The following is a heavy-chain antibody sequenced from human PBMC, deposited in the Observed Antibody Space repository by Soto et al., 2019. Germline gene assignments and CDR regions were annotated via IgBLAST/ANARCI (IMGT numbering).Heavy chain of an antibody. V-gene: IGHV3-30*18. Sequence: QVQLVESGGGVVQPGRSLRLSCAASGFTFSSYGMHWVRQAPGKGLEWVAVISYDGSNKYYADSVKGRFTISRDNSKNTLYLQMNSLRAEDTAVYYCAKDHFERVVTMIVVVIKGGAHWGQGTLVTVSS. CDR1: GFTFSSYG. D-gene: IGHD3-22*01. CDR3: AKDHFERVVTMIVVVIKGGAH. CDR2: ISYDGSNK. J-gene: IGHJ4*02.